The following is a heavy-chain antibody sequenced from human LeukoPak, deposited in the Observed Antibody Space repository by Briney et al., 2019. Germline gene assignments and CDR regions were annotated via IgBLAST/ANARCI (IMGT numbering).Heavy chain of an antibody. Sequence: GRSLRLSCAASGFSFNSYAMHWARQAPGKGLEWVAVISYDGSNKDYADSVKGRFTISRDESKNTLYLQMNSLRPDDTAVYYCARALDSSGWNGRDYWGQGTLVAVSS. J-gene: IGHJ4*02. D-gene: IGHD6-19*01. V-gene: IGHV3-30-3*01. CDR3: ARALDSSGWNGRDY. CDR2: ISYDGSNK. CDR1: GFSFNSYA.